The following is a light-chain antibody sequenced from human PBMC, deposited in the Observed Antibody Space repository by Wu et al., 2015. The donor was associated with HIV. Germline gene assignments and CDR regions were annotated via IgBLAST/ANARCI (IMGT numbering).Light chain of an antibody. Sequence: VMTQSPVTLSVSPGERATLSCRASQNISSSLAWYQQKRGQAPRLLIYGASNRATGVAARFTGSGSVTEFTLTITSMQSEDFAVYYCQQYNNWITFGQGTRLEIK. CDR3: QQYNNWIT. CDR1: QNISSS. CDR2: GAS. V-gene: IGKV3-15*01. J-gene: IGKJ5*01.